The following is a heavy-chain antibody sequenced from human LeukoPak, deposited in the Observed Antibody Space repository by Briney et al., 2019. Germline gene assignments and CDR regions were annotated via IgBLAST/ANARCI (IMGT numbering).Heavy chain of an antibody. J-gene: IGHJ3*01. V-gene: IGHV3-7*03. D-gene: IGHD4-11*01. Sequence: GGSLRLSCAASGFTVSSNYMSWVRQAPGKGLEWVANIKQDGSEKYYVDSVKGRFTISRDNAKNSLYLQMNSLRAEDTAIYFCANEYSKGDVWGQGTTVTVSS. CDR3: ANEYSKGDV. CDR1: GFTVSSNY. CDR2: IKQDGSEK.